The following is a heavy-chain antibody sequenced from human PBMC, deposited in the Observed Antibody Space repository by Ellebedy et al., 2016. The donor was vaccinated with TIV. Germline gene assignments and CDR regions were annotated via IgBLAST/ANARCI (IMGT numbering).Heavy chain of an antibody. CDR2: INPNSGGT. CDR3: ARDQSIAAAGTDFDC. V-gene: IGHV1-2*02. D-gene: IGHD6-13*01. CDR1: GYTFTGYY. Sequence: ASVKVSXKASGYTFTGYYMHWVRQAPGQGLEWMGWINPNSGGTNYAQKFQGRVTMTRDTSISTAYMELSRLRSDDTAVYYCARDQSIAAAGTDFDCWGQGTLVTVSS. J-gene: IGHJ4*02.